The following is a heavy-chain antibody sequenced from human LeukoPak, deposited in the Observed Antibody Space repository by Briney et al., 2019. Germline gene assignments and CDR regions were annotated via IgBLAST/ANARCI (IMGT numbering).Heavy chain of an antibody. Sequence: SETLSLTCTVSGGSISSYYWSWIRQPAGKGLEWIGRIYTSGSTNYNPSLKSRVTMSVDTSKNQFSLKLSSMTAADTAVYFCARGMAAAYDYNWFEPWGQGTLVTVSS. V-gene: IGHV4-4*07. CDR3: ARGMAAAYDYNWFEP. CDR2: IYTSGST. D-gene: IGHD5-12*01. CDR1: GGSISSYY. J-gene: IGHJ5*02.